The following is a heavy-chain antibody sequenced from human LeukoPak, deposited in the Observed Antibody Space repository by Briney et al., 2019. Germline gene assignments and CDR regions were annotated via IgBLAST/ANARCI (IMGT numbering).Heavy chain of an antibody. D-gene: IGHD1-26*01. V-gene: IGHV3-30*10. J-gene: IGHJ4*02. Sequence: GRSLRLSCAASGFTFSSYARHWVRQAPGKGLEWVAVISYDGSNKYYTDSVKGRFTISRDNSKNTLYLQMNSLRAEDTAVYYCVRAVGATPDYWGQGTLVTVSS. CDR2: ISYDGSNK. CDR1: GFTFSSYA. CDR3: VRAVGATPDY.